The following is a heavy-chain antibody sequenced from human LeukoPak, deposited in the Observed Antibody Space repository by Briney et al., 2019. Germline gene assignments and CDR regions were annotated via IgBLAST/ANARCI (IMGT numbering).Heavy chain of an antibody. CDR2: ISSSGSTI. D-gene: IGHD6-13*01. Sequence: GGSLRLSCAASGFTFSDYYMSWIRQAPGKGLEWVSYISSSGSTIYYADSVKSRFTISRDTANNSLYLQMNSLRAEDTAVYYCGRLEIAADLDAFDIWGQGTMVTVSS. V-gene: IGHV3-11*04. CDR3: GRLEIAADLDAFDI. CDR1: GFTFSDYY. J-gene: IGHJ3*02.